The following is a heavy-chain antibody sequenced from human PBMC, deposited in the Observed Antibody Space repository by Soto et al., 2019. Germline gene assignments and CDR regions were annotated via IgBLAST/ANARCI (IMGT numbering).Heavy chain of an antibody. Sequence: EVRLVESGGGLVKPGGSLRLSCEASGFTFSSQTMIWVRQAPGKGLEWVASISSGNSYIYYGDSVKGRFTISRDNAKNSLYLQMNDLRAEDTAVYYCARGFGSYDWIDPWGQVTLVTVSS. V-gene: IGHV3-21*06. D-gene: IGHD3-16*01. J-gene: IGHJ5*02. CDR2: ISSGNSYI. CDR3: ARGFGSYDWIDP. CDR1: GFTFSSQT.